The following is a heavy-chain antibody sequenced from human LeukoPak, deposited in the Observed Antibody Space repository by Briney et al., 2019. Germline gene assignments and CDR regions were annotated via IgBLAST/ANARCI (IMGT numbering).Heavy chain of an antibody. CDR1: GLTFKKYA. CDR2: ISDTGGST. CDR3: AKSYYDSSGFEN. J-gene: IGHJ4*02. Sequence: GCSLRLLCAASGLTFKKYAMAWVRQSPGKGLEWVSTISDTGGSTYYADSVKGRYTISRDNSKNTVYLQMNSLRAEDSAIYYCAKSYYDSSGFENWGQGTLVTVSS. D-gene: IGHD3-22*01. V-gene: IGHV3-23*01.